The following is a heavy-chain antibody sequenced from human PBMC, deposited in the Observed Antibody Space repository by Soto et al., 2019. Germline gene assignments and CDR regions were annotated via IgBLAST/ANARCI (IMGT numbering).Heavy chain of an antibody. Sequence: GGSLRLSCAASGFTFSSYAMSWVRQAPGKGLEWVSAISGSGGSTYYADSVKGRFTISRDNSKNTLYLQMNSLRAEDTAVYYCAKQNYYDSSGYYKFPDAFDIWGQGTMVTVSS. J-gene: IGHJ3*02. CDR1: GFTFSSYA. CDR2: ISGSGGST. D-gene: IGHD3-22*01. V-gene: IGHV3-23*01. CDR3: AKQNYYDSSGYYKFPDAFDI.